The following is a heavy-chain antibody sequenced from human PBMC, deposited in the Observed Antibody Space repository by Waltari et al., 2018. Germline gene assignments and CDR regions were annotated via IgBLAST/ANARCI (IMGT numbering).Heavy chain of an antibody. D-gene: IGHD1-26*01. J-gene: IGHJ6*02. V-gene: IGHV3-33*01. CDR2: IWYDGSNK. CDR1: GFTFSSYG. CDR3: ARDSMGLYGMDV. Sequence: QVQLVESGGGVVQPGRSLRLSCAASGFTFSSYGMHWVRQAPGKGLEWVAVIWYDGSNKYYADSVKGRFTISRDNSKNTLYLQMNSLRAEDTAVYYCARDSMGLYGMDVWGQGTTVTVSS.